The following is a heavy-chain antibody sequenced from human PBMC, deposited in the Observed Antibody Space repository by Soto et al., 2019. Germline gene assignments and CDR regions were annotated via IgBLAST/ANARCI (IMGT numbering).Heavy chain of an antibody. CDR2: ISSSGSTA. J-gene: IGHJ4*02. V-gene: IGHV3-48*04. CDR3: TRAAWFPYLSFY. Sequence: GGSLRLSCVASGFSFSDSWMDWVRQAPGKGLEWISYISSSGSTAYYASSVEGRFTISRDNANNSVYLQMDSLRAEDTALYYCTRAAWFPYLSFYWGQGALVTVSS. D-gene: IGHD3-10*01. CDR1: GFSFSDSW.